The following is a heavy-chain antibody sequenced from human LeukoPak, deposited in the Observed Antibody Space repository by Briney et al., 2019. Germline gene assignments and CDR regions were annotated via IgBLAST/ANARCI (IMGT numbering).Heavy chain of an antibody. CDR3: AKDGFDYYDSSGYYYFNY. V-gene: IGHV3-23*01. J-gene: IGHJ4*02. D-gene: IGHD3-22*01. CDR1: GFTFSSYA. Sequence: GGSLRVSCAASGFTFSSYAINWVRQAPGKGLQWVSAISGGGVAIYYADSVKGRFTISRDNSKNTLYLQMNSLRAEDTAVYYCAKDGFDYYDSSGYYYFNYWGQGTLVTVSS. CDR2: ISGGGVAI.